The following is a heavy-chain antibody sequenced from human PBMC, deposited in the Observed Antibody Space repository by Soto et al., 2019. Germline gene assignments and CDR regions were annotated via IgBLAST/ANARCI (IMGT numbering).Heavy chain of an antibody. D-gene: IGHD2-21*02. Sequence: VGSLRLSCAASGFTFGSYKMNWVRQAPGKGLEWVSSISSSSSYIYYADSVKGRFTISRDNAKNSLYLQMNSLRVEDTAVYYCARGGDWAYWGQGALVTVSS. V-gene: IGHV3-21*01. J-gene: IGHJ4*02. CDR3: ARGGDWAY. CDR2: ISSSSSYI. CDR1: GFTFGSYK.